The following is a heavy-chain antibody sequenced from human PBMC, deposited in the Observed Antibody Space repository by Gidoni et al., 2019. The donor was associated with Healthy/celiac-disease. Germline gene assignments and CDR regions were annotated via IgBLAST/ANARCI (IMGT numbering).Heavy chain of an antibody. Sequence: QVQLQESGPGLVKPSETLSLTCTVSGGSISSYYWSWIRQPPGTGLEWIGYIYYSGSTNYNPSLKSRVTISVDTSKNQFSLKLSSVTAADTAVYYCARVGAYDSSGYYPYYFDYWGQGTLVTVSS. D-gene: IGHD3-22*01. J-gene: IGHJ4*02. CDR1: GGSISSYY. V-gene: IGHV4-59*01. CDR2: IYYSGST. CDR3: ARVGAYDSSGYYPYYFDY.